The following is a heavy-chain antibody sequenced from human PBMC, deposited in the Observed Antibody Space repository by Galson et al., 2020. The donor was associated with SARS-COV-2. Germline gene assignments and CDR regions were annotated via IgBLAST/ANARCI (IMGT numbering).Heavy chain of an antibody. J-gene: IGHJ4*02. D-gene: IGHD3-22*01. CDR3: VKRDFSDSTGYYPLFDF. Sequence: GESLKISCAASGFSFSNYAMAWVRPTQGKGLEWVSGLSGNGVNTFYSDSVKGRFTISRDNSKNTVYLQMNSLRAEDTAVYYCVKRDFSDSTGYYPLFDFWGQGALVTVSS. V-gene: IGHV3-23*01. CDR1: GFSFSNYA. CDR2: LSGNGVNT.